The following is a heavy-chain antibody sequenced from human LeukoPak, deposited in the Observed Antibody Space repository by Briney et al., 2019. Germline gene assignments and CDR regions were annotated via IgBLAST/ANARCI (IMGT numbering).Heavy chain of an antibody. CDR3: AREYYDSSGSSYYMDV. CDR1: GFTFSSYW. CDR2: IKQDGSEE. J-gene: IGHJ6*03. V-gene: IGHV3-7*01. Sequence: GGSLRLSCAASGFTFSSYWMSWVRQAPGKGLEWVANIKQDGSEENFVDSVKGRFTISRDNAKNSLYLQMNSLRAEDTAVYYCAREYYDSSGSSYYMDVWGKGTTVTVSS. D-gene: IGHD3-22*01.